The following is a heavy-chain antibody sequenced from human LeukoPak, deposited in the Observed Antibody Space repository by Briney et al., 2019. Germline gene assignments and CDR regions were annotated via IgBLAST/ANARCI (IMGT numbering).Heavy chain of an antibody. CDR2: INHSGST. CDR3: ARVTAVAATGGWFDP. D-gene: IGHD2-15*01. J-gene: IGHJ5*02. CDR1: GGSFSVYY. Sequence: PSETLSLTCAVYGGSFSVYYWSWIRQPPGKGLEWIGEINHSGSTNYNPSLKSRVTISVDTSKNQFSLKLSSVTAADTAVYYCARVTAVAATGGWFDPWGQGTLVTVSS. V-gene: IGHV4-34*01.